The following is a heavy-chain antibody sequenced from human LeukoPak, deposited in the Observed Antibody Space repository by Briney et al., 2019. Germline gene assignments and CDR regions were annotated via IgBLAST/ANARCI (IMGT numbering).Heavy chain of an antibody. J-gene: IGHJ3*02. CDR3: ARPPRYYDSSGYYRVDAFDI. D-gene: IGHD3-22*01. CDR2: IYYSGST. CDR1: GGSISSGGYY. V-gene: IGHV4-31*03. Sequence: SETLSLTCTVSGGSISSGGYYWSWIRQHPGKGLEWIGYIYYSGSTYYNPSLKSRVTISVDTSKNQFSLKLSSVTAADTAVYYCARPPRYYDSSGYYRVDAFDIWGQGTMVTVSS.